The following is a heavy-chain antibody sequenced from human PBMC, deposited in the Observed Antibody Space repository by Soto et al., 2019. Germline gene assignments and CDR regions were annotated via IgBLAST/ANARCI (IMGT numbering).Heavy chain of an antibody. D-gene: IGHD3-3*01. CDR3: AGVRSGGEWLLWGCYGMDV. CDR2: ISYDGSNK. J-gene: IGHJ6*01. CDR1: GFTFSSYA. V-gene: IGHV3-30-3*01. Sequence: QVQLVESGGGVVQPGRSLRLSCAASGFTFSSYAMHWVRQAPGKGLAWVAVISYDGSNKYYADSVKGRFTIPRDNSKNRLYLQMNGMGADDTAVYYCAGVRSGGEWLLWGCYGMDVWGRGTTDTVSS.